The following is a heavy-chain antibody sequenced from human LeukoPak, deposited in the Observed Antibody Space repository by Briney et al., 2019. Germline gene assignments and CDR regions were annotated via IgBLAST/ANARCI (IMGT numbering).Heavy chain of an antibody. Sequence: SETLSLTCTVSGGSISSYYWSWIRQPPGKGLEWIGYIYYSGSTNYNPSLKSRVTISVDTSKNQFSLKLSSVTAADTAVYYCARRSSSWYDGQYYYGMDVWGQGTTVTVSS. V-gene: IGHV4-59*01. CDR3: ARRSSSWYDGQYYYGMDV. D-gene: IGHD6-13*01. CDR1: GGSISSYY. CDR2: IYYSGST. J-gene: IGHJ6*02.